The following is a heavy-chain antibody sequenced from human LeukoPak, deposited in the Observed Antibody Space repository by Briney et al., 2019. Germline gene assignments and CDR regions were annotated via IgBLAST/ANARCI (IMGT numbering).Heavy chain of an antibody. CDR2: ISYDGSNK. CDR1: GFTFSSYA. D-gene: IGHD6-13*01. V-gene: IGHV3-30-3*01. J-gene: IGHJ4*02. Sequence: PGRSLRLSCAASGFTFSSYAMHRVRQAPGEGLEWVAVISYDGSNKYYADSVKGRFTISRDNSKNTLYLQMNSLRAEDTAVYYCASLAAVLDYWGQGTLVTVSS. CDR3: ASLAAVLDY.